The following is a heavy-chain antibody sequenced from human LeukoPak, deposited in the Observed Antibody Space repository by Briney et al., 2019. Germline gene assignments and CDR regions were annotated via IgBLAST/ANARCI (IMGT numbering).Heavy chain of an antibody. CDR1: GFTFSSNW. CDR2: INEDGSTT. CDR3: ARGIINFDY. D-gene: IGHD1-26*01. Sequence: LSGGSLRLSCAASGFTFSSNWMHWVRQAPGKGLVWVSRINEDGSTTNYADSVKGRSTIFRDNAKNTLYLQMNSLRAEDTAVYYCARGIINFDYWGQGTLVTVSS. V-gene: IGHV3-74*01. J-gene: IGHJ4*02.